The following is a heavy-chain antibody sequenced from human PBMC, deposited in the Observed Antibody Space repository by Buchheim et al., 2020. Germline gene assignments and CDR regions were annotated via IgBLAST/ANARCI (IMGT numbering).Heavy chain of an antibody. CDR3: ARDRLALSEFGELLSLFDY. V-gene: IGHV4-61*02. J-gene: IGHJ4*02. D-gene: IGHD3-10*01. CDR1: GGSISSGSYY. Sequence: QVQLQESGPGLVKPSQTLSLTCTVSGGSISSGSYYWSWIRQPAGKGLEWIGRIYTSGSTNYNPSLKRRVTISVDTSKNQFSLKLSSVTAADTVVYYCARDRLALSEFGELLSLFDYWGQGTL. CDR2: IYTSGST.